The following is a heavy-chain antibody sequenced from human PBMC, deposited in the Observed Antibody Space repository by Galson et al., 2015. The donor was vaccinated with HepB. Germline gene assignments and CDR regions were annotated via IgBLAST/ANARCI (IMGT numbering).Heavy chain of an antibody. CDR3: AKDFTYYYDTSGGVPGDY. CDR2: IRYDGSNK. CDR1: GFTFSSYG. V-gene: IGHV3-30*02. Sequence: SLRLSCAASGFTFSSYGMHWVRQAPGKGLEWVAFIRYDGSNKYYADSVKGRFTISRDNSKNTLYLQMNSLRAEDTAVYYCAKDFTYYYDTSGGVPGDYWGQGTLVTVSS. J-gene: IGHJ4*02. D-gene: IGHD3-22*01.